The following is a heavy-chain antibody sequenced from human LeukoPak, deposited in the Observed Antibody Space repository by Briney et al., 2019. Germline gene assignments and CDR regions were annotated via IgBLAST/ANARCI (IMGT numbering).Heavy chain of an antibody. J-gene: IGHJ4*02. Sequence: SETLSLTCTVSGGSVTSGGYYWNWIRQPPGKGLECIGYMYYSGTTSYNPSLKSRVTISIDTSKNQFSLKLSSVTAADTAVYYCAREVVASAEVDYWGQGAPVTVSS. CDR3: AREVVASAEVDY. V-gene: IGHV4-61*08. CDR2: MYYSGTT. D-gene: IGHD6-13*01. CDR1: GGSVTSGGYY.